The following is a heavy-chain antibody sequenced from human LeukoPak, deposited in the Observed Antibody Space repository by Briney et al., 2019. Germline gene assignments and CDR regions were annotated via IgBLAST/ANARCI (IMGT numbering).Heavy chain of an antibody. CDR2: ISSSSSYI. J-gene: IGHJ4*02. CDR1: GFTFSSYS. V-gene: IGHV3-21*01. D-gene: IGHD5-24*01. CDR3: ALGGWLQPFDY. Sequence: GGSLILSCAASGFTFSSYSMNWVRQAPGEGLEWVSSISSSSSYIYYADSVKGRFTISRDNAKNSLYLQMNSLRAEDTAVYYCALGGWLQPFDYWGQGTLVTVSS.